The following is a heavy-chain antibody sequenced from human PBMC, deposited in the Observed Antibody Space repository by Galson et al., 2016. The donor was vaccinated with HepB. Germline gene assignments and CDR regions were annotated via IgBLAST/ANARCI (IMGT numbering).Heavy chain of an antibody. CDR3: GKHGGFDY. CDR2: XXRSXXAT. D-gene: IGHD3-16*01. J-gene: IGHJ4*02. V-gene: IGHV3-23*01. CDR1: GFSFSNSG. Sequence: SLRLSCAASGFSFSNSGMSWVRQAPGRGLXXVSXXXRSXXATHSADFVKARFPISRDNSKNTLYLXMNNLTAGDTAIYYCGKHGGFDYWGQGALVTVSS.